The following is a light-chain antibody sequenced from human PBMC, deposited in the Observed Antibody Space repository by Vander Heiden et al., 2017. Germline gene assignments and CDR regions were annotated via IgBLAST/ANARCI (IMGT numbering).Light chain of an antibody. Sequence: IQMTQSPSSLSASVGDRVTITCQASQDITNFLSWYQQKPGKAPRLLIYDASHLETGVPSRFSGRGSGTDFTFTIASLQPEDVGTYYCQQYDNLPLSFGGGTKVEIK. CDR2: DAS. CDR3: QQYDNLPLS. J-gene: IGKJ4*01. CDR1: QDITNF. V-gene: IGKV1-33*01.